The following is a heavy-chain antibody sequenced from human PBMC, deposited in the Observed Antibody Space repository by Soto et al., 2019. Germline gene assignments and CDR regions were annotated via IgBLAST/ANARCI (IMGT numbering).Heavy chain of an antibody. V-gene: IGHV4-59*01. D-gene: IGHD6-19*01. CDR2: IYYSGST. CDR1: CGTISSSD. Sequence: SETMSLTCTVSCGTISSSDWSLIRQTPGKGLEWIGYIYYSGSTNYNPSLKSRVTISVDTSKNQFSLKLSSVTAADTAVYYCARQQWLVLNAFDIWGQGTMVTVSS. J-gene: IGHJ3*02. CDR3: ARQQWLVLNAFDI.